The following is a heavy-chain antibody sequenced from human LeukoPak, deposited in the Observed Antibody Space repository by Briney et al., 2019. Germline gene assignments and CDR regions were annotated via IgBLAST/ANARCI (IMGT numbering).Heavy chain of an antibody. J-gene: IGHJ4*02. CDR1: GFTFNTHG. CDR3: AKSIYCTSTSCYRGFDY. D-gene: IGHD2-2*02. CDR2: IWYDGSQK. Sequence: SGGSLRLSCEASGFTFNTHGMHWVRQAPGKGLEWVAVIWYDGSQKYYVDSVKGRFTISRDNSKNTLYLQMNSLRAEDTAVYYCAKSIYCTSTSCYRGFDYWGQGTLVSVSS. V-gene: IGHV3-33*06.